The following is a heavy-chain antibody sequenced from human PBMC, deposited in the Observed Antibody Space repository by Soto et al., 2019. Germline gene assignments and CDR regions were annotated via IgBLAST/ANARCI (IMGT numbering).Heavy chain of an antibody. CDR3: ARDGPLPIAAAGANSDVSYYYYYGMDV. V-gene: IGHV4-4*02. CDR1: GGSISSSNW. Sequence: NPSETLSLTCAVSGGSISSSNWWSWVRQPPGKGREWIGEIYHSGSTKYNPSLKSRVTISVDKSKNQFSLKLSSVTAADTAVYYCARDGPLPIAAAGANSDVSYYYYYGMDVWGQGTTVTVSS. CDR2: IYHSGST. J-gene: IGHJ6*02. D-gene: IGHD6-13*01.